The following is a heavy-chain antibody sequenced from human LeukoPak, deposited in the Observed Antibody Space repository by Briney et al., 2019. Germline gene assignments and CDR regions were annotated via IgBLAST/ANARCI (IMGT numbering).Heavy chain of an antibody. V-gene: IGHV4-59*11. CDR3: ARGDGY. CDR1: GGSISSHY. D-gene: IGHD5-24*01. Sequence: PSETLSLTCTVSGGSISSHYWSWIRQSPGKGLEWIAYIYYSGNTNYNPSLKSRVTISADTSKNQFSLKLSSVTAADTAVYYCARGDGYWGQGTLVTVSS. J-gene: IGHJ4*02. CDR2: IYYSGNT.